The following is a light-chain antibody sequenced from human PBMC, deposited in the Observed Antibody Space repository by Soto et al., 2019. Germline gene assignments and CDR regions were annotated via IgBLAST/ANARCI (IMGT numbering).Light chain of an antibody. CDR1: QSISSY. J-gene: IGKJ1*01. V-gene: IGKV1-39*01. Sequence: DIKMTQSPSSLSAYVGDRVTITCRASQSISSYLNWYQQKPGKAPKLLIYAASSLQSGVPSRFSGSGSGTDFTLTISSLQPEDFATYYCQQSYSTPTFGQGTIVDVK. CDR3: QQSYSTPT. CDR2: AAS.